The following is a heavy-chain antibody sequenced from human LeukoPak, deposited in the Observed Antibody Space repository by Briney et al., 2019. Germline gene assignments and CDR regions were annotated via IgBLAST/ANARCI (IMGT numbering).Heavy chain of an antibody. CDR2: ISYDGSNK. Sequence: GGSLRLSCAASGFTFSSYGMHWVRQAPGKGLEWVAVISYDGSNKYYADSVKGRLTISRDNSKNTLYLQMNSLRAEDTAVYYCAKDPESGGFGAINYSSGWLRFQKPPFDYWGQGTLVTVSS. D-gene: IGHD6-19*01. CDR3: AKDPESGGFGAINYSSGWLRFQKPPFDY. J-gene: IGHJ4*02. V-gene: IGHV3-30*18. CDR1: GFTFSSYG.